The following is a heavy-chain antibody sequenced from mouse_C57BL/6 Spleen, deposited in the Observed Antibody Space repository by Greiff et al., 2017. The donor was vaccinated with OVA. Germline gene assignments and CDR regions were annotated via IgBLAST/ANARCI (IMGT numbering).Heavy chain of an antibody. CDR3: AREGATVVENWYCDV. J-gene: IGHJ1*03. Sequence: VKLQQPGAELVRPGSSVKLSCKASGYTFTSYWMHWVKQRPIQGLEWIGNIDPSDSETHYNQKFKDKATLTVDKSSSTAYMQLSSLTSEDSAVYYCAREGATVVENWYCDVWGTGTTVTVSS. CDR2: IDPSDSET. CDR1: GYTFTSYW. V-gene: IGHV1-52*01. D-gene: IGHD1-1*01.